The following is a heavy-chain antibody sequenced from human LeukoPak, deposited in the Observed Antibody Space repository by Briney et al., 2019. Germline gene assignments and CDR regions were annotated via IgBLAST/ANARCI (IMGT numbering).Heavy chain of an antibody. CDR2: ISWNTGNI. CDR3: AKDYGSGTYGRLDV. V-gene: IGHV3-9*01. CDR1: GFTFNGYA. Sequence: GRSLRLSCEASGFTFNGYAMHWVRQAPGKGLEWGSGISWNTGNIGYADSVKGRFTISRDNAKNSLYLQMNSLRAEDTALYYCAKDYGSGTYGRLDVWGQGTTVTVSS. J-gene: IGHJ6*02. D-gene: IGHD3-10*01.